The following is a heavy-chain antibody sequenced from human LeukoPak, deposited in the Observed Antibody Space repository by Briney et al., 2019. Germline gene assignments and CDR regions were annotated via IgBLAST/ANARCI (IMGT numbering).Heavy chain of an antibody. V-gene: IGHV3-64*01. J-gene: IGHJ4*02. CDR1: GFTFSSYA. D-gene: IGHD1-26*01. Sequence: PGGSLRLLCAASGFTFSSYAMHWVRQAPGKGLEYVSGISSNGGSTFYANSVKGRFTISRDNSKHTLYLQMGSLRAEDMALYYCTRGGWELPDHFDYWGQGTLVTVSS. CDR3: TRGGWELPDHFDY. CDR2: ISSNGGST.